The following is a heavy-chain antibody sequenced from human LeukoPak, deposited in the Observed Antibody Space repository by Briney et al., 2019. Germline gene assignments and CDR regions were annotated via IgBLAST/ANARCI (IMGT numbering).Heavy chain of an antibody. Sequence: GASVKVSCKASGYTFTGYYMHWVRQAPGQGLEWMGRINPNSGGTNYAQKFQGRVTMTRDTSISTAYMDLSRLRSDDTAVYYCARDWGYYYDSSGYYWIYWGQGTLVTVSS. D-gene: IGHD3-22*01. J-gene: IGHJ4*02. V-gene: IGHV1-2*06. CDR3: ARDWGYYYDSSGYYWIY. CDR1: GYTFTGYY. CDR2: INPNSGGT.